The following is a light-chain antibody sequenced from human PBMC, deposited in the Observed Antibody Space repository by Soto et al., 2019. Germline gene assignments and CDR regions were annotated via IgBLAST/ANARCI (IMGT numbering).Light chain of an antibody. CDR1: SSNIGAGYD. Sequence: QTVVTQPPSVSGAPGQRVTISCTGSSSNIGAGYDVHWYQQLPGTAPKLLIYNNNNRPSGVPDRFSGSKSGTSASLAITGLQAEDEADYYCQSYDSSLSGYVFGTGPSSPS. J-gene: IGLJ1*01. CDR3: QSYDSSLSGYV. CDR2: NNN. V-gene: IGLV1-40*01.